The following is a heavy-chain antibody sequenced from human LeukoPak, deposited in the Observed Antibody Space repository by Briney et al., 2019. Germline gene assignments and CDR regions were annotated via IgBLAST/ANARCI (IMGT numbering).Heavy chain of an antibody. J-gene: IGHJ2*01. Sequence: SQTLSLTCTVSGGSISSGGYYWSWIRQHPGKGLEWIGYIYYSGSTYYNPSLKSRVTISVDTSKNQFSLKLSSVTAADTAVYYCARDRGSGSYYNGYWHFDLWGRGTLVTVSS. CDR1: GGSISSGGYY. CDR2: IYYSGST. V-gene: IGHV4-31*03. CDR3: ARDRGSGSYYNGYWHFDL. D-gene: IGHD3-10*01.